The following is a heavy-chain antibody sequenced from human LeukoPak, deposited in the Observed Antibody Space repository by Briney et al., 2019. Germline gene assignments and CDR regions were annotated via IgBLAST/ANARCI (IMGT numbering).Heavy chain of an antibody. V-gene: IGHV4-31*03. CDR2: ISYSGTT. J-gene: IGHJ3*02. D-gene: IGHD2-21*02. CDR3: ARDVLVTSSPDAFDI. CDR1: GDSIKSGGYS. Sequence: PSETLSLTCTVPGDSIKSGGYSWTWIRQPPGKGLEWIGCISYSGTTSYSPSLKSRLTISLDASKNQFSLKLTSVTAADTAMYYCARDVLVTSSPDAFDIWGQGTMVTVSS.